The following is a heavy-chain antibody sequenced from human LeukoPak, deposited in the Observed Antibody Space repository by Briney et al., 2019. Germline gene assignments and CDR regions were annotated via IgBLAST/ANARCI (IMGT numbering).Heavy chain of an antibody. CDR2: ISSSSSYT. V-gene: IGHV3-11*06. CDR1: GFTFSDYY. CDR3: ARILGVRGVIPHWYFDL. Sequence: GGSLRLSCAASGFTFSDYYMSWIRQAPGKGLEWVSYISSSSSYTNYADSVKGRFTISRDNAKNSLYLQMNSLRAEDTAVHYCARILGVRGVIPHWYFDLWGRGTLVTVSS. D-gene: IGHD3-10*01. J-gene: IGHJ2*01.